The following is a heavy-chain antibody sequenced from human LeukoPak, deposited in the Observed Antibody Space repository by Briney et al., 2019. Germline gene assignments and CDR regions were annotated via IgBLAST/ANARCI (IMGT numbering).Heavy chain of an antibody. V-gene: IGHV4-39*01. D-gene: IGHD5-12*01. CDR2: IYYSGST. CDR3: ARLRIWWGGFDY. Sequence: KPSETLSLTCSVSGGSISSSSKYWGWIRQPPGKGLEWIGSIYYSGSTYYNPSLKSRVTISVDTSKNQFSLKLSSVTAADTAVYYCARLRIWWGGFDYWGQGTLVTVSS. J-gene: IGHJ4*02. CDR1: GGSISSSSKY.